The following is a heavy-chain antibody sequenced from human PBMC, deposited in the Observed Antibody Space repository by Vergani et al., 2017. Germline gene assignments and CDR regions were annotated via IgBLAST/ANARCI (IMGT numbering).Heavy chain of an antibody. CDR1: GFTFSHYS. CDR2: ISGNNDDV. Sequence: EVQMVESGGGLVKPGGSLRLSCVASGFTFSHYSMNWVRQAPGKGLEWVSSISGNNDDVYYADSVKGRFTISRDNAKNSLYLQMNNLRAEDTAVYYCARQSRDVFCTNGVCPLGYWGQGALVTVSS. D-gene: IGHD2-8*01. J-gene: IGHJ4*02. V-gene: IGHV3-21*01. CDR3: ARQSRDVFCTNGVCPLGY.